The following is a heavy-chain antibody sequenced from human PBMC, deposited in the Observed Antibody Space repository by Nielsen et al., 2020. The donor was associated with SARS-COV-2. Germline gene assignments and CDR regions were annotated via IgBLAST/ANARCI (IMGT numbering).Heavy chain of an antibody. J-gene: IGHJ5*02. Sequence: SETLSLTCTVSGGSISSGGYYWSWIRQHPGKGLEWIGYIYYSGSTYYSPSLKSRVTISVDTSKNQFSLKLSSVTAADTAVYYCARRDEDWFDPWGQGTLVTVSS. CDR3: ARRDEDWFDP. CDR2: IYYSGST. V-gene: IGHV4-31*03. CDR1: GGSISSGGYY.